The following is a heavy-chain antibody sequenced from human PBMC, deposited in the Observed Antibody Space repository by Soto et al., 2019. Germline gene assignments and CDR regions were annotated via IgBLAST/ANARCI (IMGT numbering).Heavy chain of an antibody. D-gene: IGHD3-22*01. J-gene: IGHJ6*02. V-gene: IGHV2-5*02. CDR1: GFSLSTSGVG. CDR2: IYWDDDK. Sequence: GPTLVNPTQTLTLTCTFSGFSLSTSGVGVGWIRQPPGKALEWLALIYWDDDKRYSPSLKSRLTITKDTSKNQVVLTMTNMDPVDTATYYCAHMDSSGYYTADYGMDVWGQGTTVTV. CDR3: AHMDSSGYYTADYGMDV.